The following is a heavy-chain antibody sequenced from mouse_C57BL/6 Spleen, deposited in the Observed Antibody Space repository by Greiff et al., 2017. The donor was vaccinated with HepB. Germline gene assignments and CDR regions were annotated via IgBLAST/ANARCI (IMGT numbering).Heavy chain of an antibody. CDR2: ISSGGDYI. D-gene: IGHD1-1*01. J-gene: IGHJ2*01. CDR1: GFTFSSYA. CDR3: TRGYYGSSYYFDY. V-gene: IGHV5-9-1*02. Sequence: EVQLQESGEGLVKPGGSLKLSCAASGFTFSSYAMSWVRQTPEKRLEWVAYISSGGDYIYYADTVKGRFTISRDNARNTLYLQMSSLKSEDTAMYYCTRGYYGSSYYFDYWGQGTTLTVSS.